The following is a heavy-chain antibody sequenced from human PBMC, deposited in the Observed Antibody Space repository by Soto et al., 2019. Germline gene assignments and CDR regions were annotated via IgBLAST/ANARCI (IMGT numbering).Heavy chain of an antibody. V-gene: IGHV3-30*18. J-gene: IGHJ6*02. CDR3: AKDRYYGMDV. CDR1: GFTFSSYG. Sequence: QVQLVESGGGVVQPGRSLRLSCAASGFTFSSYGMHWVRQAPGEGLEWVAVISYDGSNKYYADSVKGRFTISRDNSKNTLYLQMNSLRAEDTAVYYCAKDRYYGMDVWGQGTTVTVSS. CDR2: ISYDGSNK.